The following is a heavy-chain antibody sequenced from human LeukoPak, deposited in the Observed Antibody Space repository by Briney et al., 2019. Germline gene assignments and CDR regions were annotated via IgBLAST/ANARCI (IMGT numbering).Heavy chain of an antibody. D-gene: IGHD2-2*01. V-gene: IGHV3-9*01. CDR3: AKDISVGIVAEPVAMVSPLDV. CDR2: ITWNSHSI. J-gene: IGHJ3*01. Sequence: GRSLRLSCAASGFTFDDYDMHWVRHAPGKGLEWVSGITWNSHSIAYADSVEGRFTISRDNAKNSLYLQMNSLRAEDTALYYCAKDISVGIVAEPVAMVSPLDVWGQGTMVTVSS. CDR1: GFTFDDYD.